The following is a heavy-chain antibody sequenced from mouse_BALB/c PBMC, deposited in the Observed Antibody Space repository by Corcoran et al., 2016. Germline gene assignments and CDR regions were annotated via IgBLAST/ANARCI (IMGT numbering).Heavy chain of an antibody. Sequence: EVQLQQSGPELVKPGASVKISCKTSGYTFTEYTMHWVKQSHGKSLVWIGGINPNNGGTSYNQKFKGKATLTVDKSSSTAYMELRSLTSEDSAVYYCAREGDSSGRIDYWGQGTTLTVSS. CDR3: AREGDSSGRIDY. V-gene: IGHV1-18*01. D-gene: IGHD3-2*01. CDR1: GYTFTEYT. CDR2: INPNNGGT. J-gene: IGHJ2*01.